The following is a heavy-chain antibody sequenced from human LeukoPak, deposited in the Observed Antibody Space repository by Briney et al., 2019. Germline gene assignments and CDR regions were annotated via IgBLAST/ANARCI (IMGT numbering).Heavy chain of an antibody. CDR3: ARGLPLYYDSSGYTSRGFDY. V-gene: IGHV1-69*13. D-gene: IGHD3-22*01. Sequence: SVKVSCKASGGTFSSYAISWVRQAPGQVLEWMGGVIPIFGTANYAQKFQGRVTITADESTSTAYMELSSLRSEDTAVYYCARGLPLYYDSSGYTSRGFDYWGQGTLVTVSS. CDR1: GGTFSSYA. CDR2: VIPIFGTA. J-gene: IGHJ4*02.